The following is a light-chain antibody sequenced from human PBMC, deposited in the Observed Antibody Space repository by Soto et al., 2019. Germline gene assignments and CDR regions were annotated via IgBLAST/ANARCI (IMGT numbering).Light chain of an antibody. CDR2: AAS. Sequence: EIVLTQSPGTLSLSPGESATLSCRASQSVSSNSLAWHQQKPGQAPRLLMYAASSRAAGIPDRFSGSGSGTDFTLTISSLQAEDVALYYCLQYYTTPRTFGQGTKVEIK. V-gene: IGKV3-20*01. CDR3: LQYYTTPRT. CDR1: QSVSSNS. J-gene: IGKJ1*01.